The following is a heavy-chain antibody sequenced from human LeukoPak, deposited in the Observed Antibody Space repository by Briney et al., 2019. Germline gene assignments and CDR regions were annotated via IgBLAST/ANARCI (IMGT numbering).Heavy chain of an antibody. CDR1: GYTLTELS. V-gene: IGHV1-24*01. CDR2: FDPEDGET. CDR3: ARGIHSSSSPDYYYYYYKDV. Sequence: ASVRVSCKVSGYTLTELSMDWVRRAPGEGLEWMGGFDPEDGETIYAQKFKGRVTMTRNTSISTAYMELSSLRSEDTAVYYCARGIHSSSSPDYYYYYYKDVWGKGTTVTVSS. J-gene: IGHJ6*03. D-gene: IGHD6-6*01.